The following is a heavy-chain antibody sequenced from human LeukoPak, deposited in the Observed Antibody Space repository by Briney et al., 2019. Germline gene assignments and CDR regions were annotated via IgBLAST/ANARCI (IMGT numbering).Heavy chain of an antibody. CDR3: ARTQLWSDLYYFDY. J-gene: IGHJ4*02. Sequence: PSETLSLTCTVSGYSISSGYYWGWIRQPPGKGLEWIGGIHHSGRTYYNPSLKSRVTISIDTSKNQFSLKLSSVTAADTAVYYCARTQLWSDLYYFDYWGQGTLVTVSS. D-gene: IGHD5-18*01. CDR2: IHHSGRT. CDR1: GYSISSGYY. V-gene: IGHV4-38-2*02.